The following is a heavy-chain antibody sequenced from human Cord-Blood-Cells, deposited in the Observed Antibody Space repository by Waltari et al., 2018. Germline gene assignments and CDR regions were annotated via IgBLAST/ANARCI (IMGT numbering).Heavy chain of an antibody. D-gene: IGHD4-4*01. V-gene: IGHV2-70*04. Sequence: QVTLKESGPALVKPTQTLTLTCTFSGFSLSTSGMRVSWIRQPPGKAMEWLARIDWDDDKFYSTSLKTRLTISKDTSKSQVVLTMTNMDPVDTATYYCARQIDYSNYDYWGQGTLVTVSS. CDR2: IDWDDDK. J-gene: IGHJ4*02. CDR3: ARQIDYSNYDY. CDR1: GFSLSTSGMR.